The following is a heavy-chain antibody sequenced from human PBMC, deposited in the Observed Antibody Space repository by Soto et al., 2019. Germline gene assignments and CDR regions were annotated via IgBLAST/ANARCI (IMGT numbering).Heavy chain of an antibody. Sequence: SETLSLTCTVSGGSISSGGYYWSWIRQHPGKGLEWIGYIYYSGSTYYNPSLKSRVTISVDTSKNQFSLKLSSVTAADTAVYYCARDREMATITDSYYYYGMDVWGQGTTVTVSS. J-gene: IGHJ6*02. CDR3: ARDREMATITDSYYYYGMDV. CDR1: GGSISSGGYY. D-gene: IGHD5-12*01. V-gene: IGHV4-31*03. CDR2: IYYSGST.